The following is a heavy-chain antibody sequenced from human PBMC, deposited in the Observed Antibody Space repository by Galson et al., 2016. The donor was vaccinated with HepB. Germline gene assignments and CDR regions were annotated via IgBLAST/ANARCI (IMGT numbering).Heavy chain of an antibody. CDR3: ARDQYDFLSGYYTRGGYYGMDV. V-gene: IGHV3-48*01. J-gene: IGHJ6*04. CDR1: GFTFSSYS. CDR2: ISSRSSI. D-gene: IGHD3-3*01. Sequence: SLRLSCAASGFTFSSYSLNWFRPAPGQGLEWVSYISSRSSIYYADSVQGRFTLSRDNAKNSLYLQMNCLSAEDTSLYYCARDQYDFLSGYYTRGGYYGMDVWGKGTTVIVSS.